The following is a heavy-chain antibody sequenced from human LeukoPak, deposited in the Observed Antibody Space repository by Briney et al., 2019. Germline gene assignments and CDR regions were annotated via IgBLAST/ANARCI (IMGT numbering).Heavy chain of an antibody. CDR3: ARVGGGGYDSYFDY. J-gene: IGHJ4*02. CDR2: IIPIFGTA. D-gene: IGHD5-12*01. Sequence: SVKVSCKASGGTFSSYAISWVRQAPGQGLEWMGGIIPIFGTANYAQTFQGRVTITADESTSTAYMELSSLRSEDTAVYYCARVGGGGYDSYFDYWGQGTLVTVSS. CDR1: GGTFSSYA. V-gene: IGHV1-69*13.